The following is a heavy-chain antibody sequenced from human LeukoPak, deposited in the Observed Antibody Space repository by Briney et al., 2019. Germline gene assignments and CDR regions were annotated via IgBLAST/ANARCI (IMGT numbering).Heavy chain of an antibody. CDR1: GYTFTSCD. Sequence: ASVKVSCKASGYTFTSCDSNWVRQATGQGLEWMGWMNPNIGNTSYGQSFQGKITMTRDLSIGTAYMEWSNLTSEDTAIYYCTRGSSGRRDNWGQGTLVTVSA. J-gene: IGHJ4*02. CDR2: MNPNIGNT. CDR3: TRGSSGRRDN. V-gene: IGHV1-8*01. D-gene: IGHD6-19*01.